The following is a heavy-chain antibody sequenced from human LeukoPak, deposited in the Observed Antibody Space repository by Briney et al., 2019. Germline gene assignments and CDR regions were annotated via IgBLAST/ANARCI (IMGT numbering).Heavy chain of an antibody. V-gene: IGHV4-59*06. J-gene: IGHJ1*01. D-gene: IGHD2-2*02. CDR3: ARGPIGYCSSTSCYTPSARYFQH. CDR1: GGSISSYY. Sequence: SETLSLTCTVSGGSISSYYWSWIRQPPGKGLEWIGYIYYSGSTYYNPSLKSRVTISVDTSKNQFSLKLSSVTAADTAVYYCARGPIGYCSSTSCYTPSARYFQHWGQGTLVTVSS. CDR2: IYYSGST.